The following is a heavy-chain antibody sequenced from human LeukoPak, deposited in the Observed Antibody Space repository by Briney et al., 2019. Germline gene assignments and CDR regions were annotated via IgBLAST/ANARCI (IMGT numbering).Heavy chain of an antibody. CDR3: ARDMVRGEGIDP. Sequence: GGSLRLSCAASGFTFSSYGMHWVRQAPGKGLEWVAVIWYDGSNKYYPDSVKGRFTISRDNSKNTLYLQMNSLRAEDTAVYYCARDMVRGEGIDPWGQGTLVTVSS. D-gene: IGHD3-10*01. CDR2: IWYDGSNK. J-gene: IGHJ5*02. V-gene: IGHV3-33*01. CDR1: GFTFSSYG.